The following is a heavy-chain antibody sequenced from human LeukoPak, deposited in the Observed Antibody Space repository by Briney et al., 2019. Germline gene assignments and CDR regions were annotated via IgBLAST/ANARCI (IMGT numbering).Heavy chain of an antibody. CDR1: GFTFSDYY. CDR3: ARDLYSGYDYTPRLFDY. CDR2: ISSSGSTI. J-gene: IGHJ4*02. V-gene: IGHV3-11*01. D-gene: IGHD5-12*01. Sequence: PGGSLRLSCAASGFTFSDYYMSWIRQAPGKGLEWVSYISSSGSTIYYADSVKGRFTISRDNAKNSLYLQMNSLRAEDTAVYYCARDLYSGYDYTPRLFDYWGQGTLVTVSS.